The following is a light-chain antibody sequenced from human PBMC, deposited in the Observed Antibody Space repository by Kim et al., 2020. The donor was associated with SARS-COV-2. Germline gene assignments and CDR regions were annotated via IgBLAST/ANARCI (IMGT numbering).Light chain of an antibody. CDR1: QTISNY. CDR3: QQSYSIPHI. J-gene: IGKJ2*01. CDR2: AAS. Sequence: DIQMTQSPSSLSASVGDRVTLTCRASQTISNYLNWYQQKPGTAPKLLIYAASTLQSGVPSRFSGSRSGTDFTLTISSLQPEDCATYYCQQSYSIPHIFGQGTKLEI. V-gene: IGKV1-39*01.